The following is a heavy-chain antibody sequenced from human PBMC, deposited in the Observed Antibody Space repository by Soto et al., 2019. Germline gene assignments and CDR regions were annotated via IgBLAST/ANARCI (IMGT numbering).Heavy chain of an antibody. V-gene: IGHV3-7*01. D-gene: IGHD5-12*01. CDR3: ARGYSGYDWVYFDY. J-gene: IGHJ4*02. CDR2: IKQDGSEK. Sequence: GGSLRLSCAASGFTFSSYWMSWVRQAPGKGLEWVANIKQDGSEKYYVDSVKGRFTISRDNAKNSLYLQMNSLRAEDTAVYYCARGYSGYDWVYFDYWGQGTLVTVSS. CDR1: GFTFSSYW.